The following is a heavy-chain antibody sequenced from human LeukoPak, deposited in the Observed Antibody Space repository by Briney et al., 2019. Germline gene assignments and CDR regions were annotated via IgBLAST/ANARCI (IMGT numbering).Heavy chain of an antibody. Sequence: PGGSLRLPCAASGFTFSSYAMSWVRQAPGKGLEWVSAISGSGGSTYYADSVKGRFTISRDNSKNTLYLQMNSLRAEDTAVYYCARGGSYPTPFDYWGQGTLVTVSS. CDR2: ISGSGGST. CDR1: GFTFSSYA. D-gene: IGHD1-26*01. CDR3: ARGGSYPTPFDY. J-gene: IGHJ4*02. V-gene: IGHV3-23*01.